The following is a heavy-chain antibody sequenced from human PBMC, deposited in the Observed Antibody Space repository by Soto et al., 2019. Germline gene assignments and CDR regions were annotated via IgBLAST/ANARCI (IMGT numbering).Heavy chain of an antibody. Sequence: ETLSLTCPVSGYSISSGSYWGWIRQPPGKGPEWIASIYHGGTTFYNPSLKSRVTVSVDKSNNQFSLKLRSVTAADTAVYYCAKAHVMVVDGSTFDYWGHGTMVT. D-gene: IGHD6-19*01. V-gene: IGHV4-38-2*01. CDR3: AKAHVMVVDGSTFDY. CDR1: GYSISSGSY. CDR2: IYHGGTT. J-gene: IGHJ4*01.